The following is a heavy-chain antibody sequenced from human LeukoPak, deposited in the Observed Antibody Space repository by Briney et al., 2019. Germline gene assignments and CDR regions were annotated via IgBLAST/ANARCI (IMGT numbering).Heavy chain of an antibody. CDR3: ARKAEHYYDSGKLRPAWFDL. D-gene: IGHD3-10*01. CDR2: IPYSGIT. Sequence: SETLSLTCTVSDVSISRYYWSWIRQTPGTGLEMLGYIPYSGITYDNTSHNRRVIISVDRQNNLYSQKLTSVTAADTVVYYCARKAEHYYDSGKLRPAWFDLWGQGALVTVST. CDR1: DVSISRYY. J-gene: IGHJ5*02. V-gene: IGHV4-59*01.